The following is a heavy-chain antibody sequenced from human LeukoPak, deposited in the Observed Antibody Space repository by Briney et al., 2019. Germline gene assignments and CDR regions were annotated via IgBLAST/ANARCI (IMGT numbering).Heavy chain of an antibody. D-gene: IGHD3-3*01. Sequence: PGGSLRLSCAASGFTFSSYEMNWVRQAPGKGLEWVSYSSSSGSIIYYADSVEGRFTISRDNAKNSLYLQMNSLRAEDTAVYYCARDRNYDFCADWGQGTLVTVSS. CDR1: GFTFSSYE. V-gene: IGHV3-48*03. CDR3: ARDRNYDFCAD. J-gene: IGHJ4*02. CDR2: SSSSGSII.